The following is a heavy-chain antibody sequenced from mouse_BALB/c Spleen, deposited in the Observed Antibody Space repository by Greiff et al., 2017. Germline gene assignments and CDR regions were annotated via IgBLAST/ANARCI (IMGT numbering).Heavy chain of an antibody. Sequence: EVKLMESGAELVKPGASVKLSCTASGFNIKDTYMHWVKQRPEQGLEWIGRIDPANGNTKYDPKFQGKATITADTSSNTAYLQLSSLTSEDTAVYYCARERGSFYGSLYYFDYWGQGTTLTVSS. CDR3: ARERGSFYGSLYYFDY. CDR2: IDPANGNT. D-gene: IGHD1-1*01. J-gene: IGHJ2*01. V-gene: IGHV14-3*02. CDR1: GFNIKDTY.